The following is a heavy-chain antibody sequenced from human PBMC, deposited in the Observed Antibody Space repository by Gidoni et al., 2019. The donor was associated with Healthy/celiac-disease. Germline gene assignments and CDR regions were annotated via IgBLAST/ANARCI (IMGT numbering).Heavy chain of an antibody. V-gene: IGHV4-30-4*01. D-gene: IGHD2-2*01. CDR3: ASDQLLYTSDYYYGMDV. CDR1: GGSIGSGDYS. J-gene: IGHJ6*02. Sequence: QVQLQESGPGLVKTSQALSLTCTVSGGSIGSGDYSCIWIRQPPGKGLEWIGDIYYSGSNYYNPSLKSRVTISVDTSKNQFSLKLSSVTAADTAVYYCASDQLLYTSDYYYGMDVGVQGTTVTVSS. CDR2: IYYSGSN.